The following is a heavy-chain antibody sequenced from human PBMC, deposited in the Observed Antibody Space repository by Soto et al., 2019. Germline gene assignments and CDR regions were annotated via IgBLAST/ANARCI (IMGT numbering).Heavy chain of an antibody. D-gene: IGHD5-12*01. J-gene: IGHJ1*01. CDR2: IIPVFGRP. V-gene: IGHV1-69*13. CDR3: AREGSGYNF. CDR1: GCTFSSFG. Sequence: SVKVSCKASGCTFSSFGISWVRQAPGQGLEWMGGIIPVFGRPNYAQRFRGRLTITADESTNTCYMELIDLESEDTAVYYCAREGSGYNFWGQGTQVTVSS.